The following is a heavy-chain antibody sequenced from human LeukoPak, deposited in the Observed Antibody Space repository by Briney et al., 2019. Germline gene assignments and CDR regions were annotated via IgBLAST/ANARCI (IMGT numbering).Heavy chain of an antibody. CDR2: IGTAGDT. V-gene: IGHV3-13*01. D-gene: IGHD2-2*01. CDR3: ARDTYHLGGGMDV. CDR1: GLPVISYD. Sequence: QPRGSLLLSCPAAGLPVISYDMHGVRQATGKGLEGVSAIGTAGDTYYPGSVKGRFTISRENAKNSLYLQMNSLRAGDTAVYYCARDTYHLGGGMDVWGQGTTVTVSS. J-gene: IGHJ6*02.